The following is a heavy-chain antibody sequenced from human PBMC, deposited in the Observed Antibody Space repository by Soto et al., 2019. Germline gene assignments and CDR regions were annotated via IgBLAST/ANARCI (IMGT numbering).Heavy chain of an antibody. D-gene: IGHD3-22*01. J-gene: IGHJ3*02. CDR3: AREIEHAFDI. CDR1: GFTFSSYA. V-gene: IGHV3-30-3*01. CDR2: ISYDGRNK. Sequence: QVQLAESGGGVVQPGRSLRLSCAASGFTFSSYATHWVRQAPGKGLEWAAVISYDGRNKYYADSVKGRFTLSRDNSKNTVYLQMKSLRAEDTAVYYCAREIEHAFDIWGQGTLVTVSS.